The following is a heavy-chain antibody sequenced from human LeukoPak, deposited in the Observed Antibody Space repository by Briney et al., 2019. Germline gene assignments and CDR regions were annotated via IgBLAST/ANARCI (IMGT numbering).Heavy chain of an antibody. CDR2: ISGTGDST. J-gene: IGHJ4*02. V-gene: IGHV3-23*01. Sequence: GGSLRLSCAASGFTFSSYWMHWVRQAPGKGLEWVSGISGTGDSTYYADSVKGRFTISRDNSRNTLYLQMNSLRADDTALYYCAKTNRAYCGGDCYPGYFDYWGQGTLVTVSS. CDR3: AKTNRAYCGGDCYPGYFDY. D-gene: IGHD2-21*02. CDR1: GFTFSSYW.